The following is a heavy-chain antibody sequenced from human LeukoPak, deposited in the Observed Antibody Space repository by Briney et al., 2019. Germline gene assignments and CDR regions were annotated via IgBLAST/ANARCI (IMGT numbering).Heavy chain of an antibody. CDR1: GGSFSGYY. J-gene: IGHJ4*02. Sequence: SETLSLTCAVYGGSFSGYYWSWIRQPPGKGLEWIGEINHSGSTNYNPSLKSRVTISVDTSKNQFSLRLSSVAAADTAIYYCARAVSGRFDYWGQGTLVTVSS. CDR3: ARAVSGRFDY. V-gene: IGHV4-34*01. D-gene: IGHD6-19*01. CDR2: INHSGST.